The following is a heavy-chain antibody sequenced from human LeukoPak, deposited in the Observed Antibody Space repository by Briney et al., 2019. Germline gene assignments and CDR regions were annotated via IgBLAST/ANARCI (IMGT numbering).Heavy chain of an antibody. CDR2: IWYDGSSK. J-gene: IGHJ4*02. D-gene: IGHD1-20*01. CDR1: GFTFSSYG. CDR3: ARDGRYNLNYADY. Sequence: PGRSLRLACAASGFTFSSYGMHWVCQAPGKGLEWVAVIWYDGSSKYYADSVKGRFTISRDNSKNTLYLQMNSLRAEDTAVYYCARDGRYNLNYADYWGQGTLVTVSS. V-gene: IGHV3-33*01.